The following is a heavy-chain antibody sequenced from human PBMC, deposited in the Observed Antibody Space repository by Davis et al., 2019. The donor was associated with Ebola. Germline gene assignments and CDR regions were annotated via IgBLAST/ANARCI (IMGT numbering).Heavy chain of an antibody. CDR2: IYYSGRT. CDR3: ARPRGGYCSSTSCYTINWFDP. D-gene: IGHD2-2*02. V-gene: IGHV4-39*01. CDR1: GGSISSSSYY. J-gene: IGHJ5*02. Sequence: SETLSLTCAVSGGSISSSSYYCGWIRQPPGKGLEWLGSIYYSGRTYYNPSLKSRVTISVDPSKNQFSLKLSSVTAADTAVYYCARPRGGYCSSTSCYTINWFDPWGQGTLVTVSS.